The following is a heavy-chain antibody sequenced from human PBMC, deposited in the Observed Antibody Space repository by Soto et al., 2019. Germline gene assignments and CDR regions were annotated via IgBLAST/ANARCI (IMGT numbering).Heavy chain of an antibody. CDR1: GFTFSSYA. V-gene: IGHV3-30-3*01. D-gene: IGHD3-3*01. J-gene: IGHJ4*02. CDR2: ISYDGSNK. Sequence: QVQLVESGGGVVQPGRSLRLSCAASGFTFSSYAMHWVHQAPGKGLEWVALISYDGSNKYYADSVKGRFTISRDNSKNTLYLQMNSLRAEDTAVYYCARAATIFGVVSYFDYWGQGTLVTVSS. CDR3: ARAATIFGVVSYFDY.